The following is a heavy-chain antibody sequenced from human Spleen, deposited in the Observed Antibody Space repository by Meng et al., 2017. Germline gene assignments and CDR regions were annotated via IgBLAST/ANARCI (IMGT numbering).Heavy chain of an antibody. CDR2: INQTGNP. CDR1: GRSLSDYV. V-gene: IGHV4-34*01. D-gene: IGHD3-10*01. Sequence: QVHSQESGRGWARPSETLSVTCVASGRSLSDYVWRWIRQPPGKGRGCIGQINQTGNPQYNPSLKSRVTISVETSKNQFSLRVTSVTAADTAVYFCARVPPRGLGWFDPWGQGTLVTVSS. CDR3: ARVPPRGLGWFDP. J-gene: IGHJ5*02.